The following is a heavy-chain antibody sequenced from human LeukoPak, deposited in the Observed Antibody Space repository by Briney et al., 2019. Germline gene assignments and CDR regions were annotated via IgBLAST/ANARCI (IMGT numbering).Heavy chain of an antibody. Sequence: PGGSLRLSCAAAGLTFSSYRENWVRQAPGKGLEGGSSISSSSSYIYYADSVKGRFTISRDNAKNLLFLQMNSLRADDTAVYYCATEIIELATIPLGYWGQGTLVTVSS. V-gene: IGHV3-21*06. CDR2: ISSSSSYI. CDR1: GLTFSSYR. J-gene: IGHJ4*02. CDR3: ATEIIELATIPLGY. D-gene: IGHD5-24*01.